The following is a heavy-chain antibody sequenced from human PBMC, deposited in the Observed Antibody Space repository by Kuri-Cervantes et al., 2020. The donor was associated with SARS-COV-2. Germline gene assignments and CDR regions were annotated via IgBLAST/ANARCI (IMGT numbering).Heavy chain of an antibody. V-gene: IGHV4-34*01. J-gene: IGHJ4*02. D-gene: IGHD2-15*01. CDR1: GGSFSGYY. CDR2: INHSGST. CDR3: ARLLGAATGGGLSVVD. Sequence: ESLKISCAVYGGSFSGYYWSWIRQPPGKGLEWIGEINHSGSTNYNPSLGSRVTISVDTSKSHFSLRLTSATAADTAVYFCARLLGAATGGGLSVVDWGQGNLVNVSS.